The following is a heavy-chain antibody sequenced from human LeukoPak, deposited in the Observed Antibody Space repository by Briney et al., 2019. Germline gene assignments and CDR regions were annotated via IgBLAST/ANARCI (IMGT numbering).Heavy chain of an antibody. V-gene: IGHV3-13*01. CDR3: ARATGYSDYYYYGMDV. J-gene: IGHJ6*02. D-gene: IGHD3-9*01. Sequence: GGSLRLSCAASGFTFSSYDMHWVRQAPGKGLEWVSAIGTAGDTYYPGSVKGRFTISRENARNSLYLQMNSLRAGDTAVYYCARATGYSDYYYYGMDVWGQGTTVTVSS. CDR1: GFTFSSYD. CDR2: IGTAGDT.